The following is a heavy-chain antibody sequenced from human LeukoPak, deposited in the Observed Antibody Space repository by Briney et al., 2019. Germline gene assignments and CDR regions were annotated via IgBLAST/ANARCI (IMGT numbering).Heavy chain of an antibody. CDR3: AREYTLYRSGWFLDY. V-gene: IGHV4-39*07. CDR1: GDSRYNNIYY. J-gene: IGHJ4*02. Sequence: PSETLSLTCSVSGDSRYNNIYYWGWIRQPPGKGLEWIVSIDYTGSTYYNPSLKSRATISIDTSKNQFSVKLSSVTAADTAVYYCAREYTLYRSGWFLDYWGQGTVVTVSS. CDR2: IDYTGST. D-gene: IGHD6-19*01.